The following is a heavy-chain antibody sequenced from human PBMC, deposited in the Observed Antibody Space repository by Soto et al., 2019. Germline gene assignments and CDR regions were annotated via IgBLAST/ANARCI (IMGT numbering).Heavy chain of an antibody. Sequence: QVQLVESGGGVVQPGRSLRLSCAASGFTFSSYGMHWVRQAPGKGLAWVAVISYDGSNKYYADSVKGRFPISRDNSKNTLYLQMNSLRAEDTAVYYCAKVGATFLLAALVFDYWGQGTLVTVSS. V-gene: IGHV3-30*18. CDR3: AKVGATFLLAALVFDY. CDR1: GFTFSSYG. CDR2: ISYDGSNK. D-gene: IGHD1-26*01. J-gene: IGHJ4*02.